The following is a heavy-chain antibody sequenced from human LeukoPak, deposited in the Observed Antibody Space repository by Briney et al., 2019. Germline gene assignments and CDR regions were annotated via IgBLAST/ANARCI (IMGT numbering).Heavy chain of an antibody. CDR2: INHSGST. V-gene: IGHV4-34*01. D-gene: IGHD2-15*01. CDR3: ARGLLLS. CDR1: GGSFSGYY. Sequence: SETLSLTCAVYGGSFSGYYWSWIRQPPGKGLEWIGEINHSGSTNYNPSLKSRATISVDTSKNQFSLKLSSVTAADAAVYYCARGLLLSWGQGTMVTVSS. J-gene: IGHJ3*01.